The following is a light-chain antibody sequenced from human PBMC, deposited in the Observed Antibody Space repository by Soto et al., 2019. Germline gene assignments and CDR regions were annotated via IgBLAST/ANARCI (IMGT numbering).Light chain of an antibody. Sequence: QSALTQPASVSWSPGQSITISCTGTSSDVGGYNYVSWYQQHPGKAHKLMIYDVSNRPSGVSNRFSGSKSGNTASLTISWLQAEDEADYYCSSYTSSSTRGFGTGTKVTVL. CDR3: SSYTSSSTRG. J-gene: IGLJ1*01. V-gene: IGLV2-14*01. CDR2: DVS. CDR1: SSDVGGYNY.